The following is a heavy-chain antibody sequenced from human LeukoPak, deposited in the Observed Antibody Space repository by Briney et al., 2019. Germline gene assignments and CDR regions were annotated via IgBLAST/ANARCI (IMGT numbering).Heavy chain of an antibody. CDR3: ARDKGVGATLLDY. V-gene: IGHV3-7*01. CDR1: GFTFSSYW. Sequence: GGSLRLSCAASGFTFSSYWMSWVRQTPGKGLEWVANIKQDGGEEYYVDSVKGRFTISRDNAKNSLYLQMSSLRAEDTAVYYCARDKGVGATLLDYWGQGTLVTVSS. D-gene: IGHD1-26*01. CDR2: IKQDGGEE. J-gene: IGHJ4*02.